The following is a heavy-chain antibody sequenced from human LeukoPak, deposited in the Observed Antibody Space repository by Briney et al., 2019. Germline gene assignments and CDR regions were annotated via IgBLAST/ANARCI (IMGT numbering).Heavy chain of an antibody. Sequence: SETLSLTCAVSGGSISSGGYSWSWIRQPPGKGLEWIGYIYHSGSTYYNPSLKSRVTISVDRSKNQFSLKLSSVTAADTAVYFCARGNYYDSSGLLPGFDYWGQGPLVTVSS. CDR2: IYHSGST. CDR1: GGSISSGGYS. J-gene: IGHJ4*02. D-gene: IGHD3-22*01. V-gene: IGHV4-30-2*01. CDR3: ARGNYYDSSGLLPGFDY.